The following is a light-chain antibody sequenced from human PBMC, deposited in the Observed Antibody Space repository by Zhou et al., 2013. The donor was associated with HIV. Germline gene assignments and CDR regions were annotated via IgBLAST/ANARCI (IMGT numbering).Light chain of an antibody. J-gene: IGKJ5*01. Sequence: EVLLTQSPATLSLSPGESATLSCRASQSVKSNFLAWYQQKPGQAPRLLIYGASTRATDTPDRFSGSGSGTDFTLTINRLEPEDFAVYYCQQYGGSPRVSFGQGTRLEI. CDR2: GAS. V-gene: IGKV3-20*01. CDR1: QSVKSNF. CDR3: QQYGGSPRVS.